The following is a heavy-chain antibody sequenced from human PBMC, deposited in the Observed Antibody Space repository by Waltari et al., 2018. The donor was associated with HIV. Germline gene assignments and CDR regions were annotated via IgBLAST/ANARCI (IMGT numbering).Heavy chain of an antibody. CDR2: IYHSGST. CDR3: ARLMQLYLPTRYGMDV. Sequence: QLQLQESGPGLVKPSETLSLTCTVSAGSITSSNYYWGWIRQPPGKGLEWIGSIYHSGSTYYNPSLKSRVTMSVDTSKNQFSLNLRSVTAADTALYHCARLMQLYLPTRYGMDVWGQGTTVTVAS. J-gene: IGHJ6*02. D-gene: IGHD3-16*02. CDR1: AGSITSSNYY. V-gene: IGHV4-39*01.